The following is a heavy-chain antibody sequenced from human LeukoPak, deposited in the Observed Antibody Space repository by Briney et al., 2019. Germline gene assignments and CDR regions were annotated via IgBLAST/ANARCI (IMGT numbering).Heavy chain of an antibody. J-gene: IGHJ4*02. V-gene: IGHV4-39*07. Sequence: PSETLSLTCIVSGGSISSSIYYWAWVRQPPGKGLEWIGTVFYNGATQYSPSLRSRVTISIDTSTNQFSLKLTSVTAADTAVYYCARADVEMATINFDYWGQGTLVTVSS. CDR3: ARADVEMATINFDY. D-gene: IGHD5-24*01. CDR1: GGSISSSIYY. CDR2: VFYNGAT.